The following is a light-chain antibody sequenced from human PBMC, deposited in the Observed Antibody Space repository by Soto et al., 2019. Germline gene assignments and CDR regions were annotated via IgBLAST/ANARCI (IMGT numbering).Light chain of an antibody. V-gene: IGKV3D-15*01. CDR1: QTISND. CDR3: HQQNRWPPLT. Sequence: EVVMTQSPATVSVSPGEGVTLSCRASQTISNDLAWYQQKPGQAPRLLIYGASTRATGVPARFSGGGSGTAFALTTSSRQSQDVAVCYCHQQNRWPPLTFGGGTKGEIK. CDR2: GAS. J-gene: IGKJ4*01.